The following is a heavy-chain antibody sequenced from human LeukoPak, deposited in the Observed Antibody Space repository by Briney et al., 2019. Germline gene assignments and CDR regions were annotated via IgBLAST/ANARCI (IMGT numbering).Heavy chain of an antibody. Sequence: SETLSLTCTVSGGSISSSYYWGWIRQPPGKGLEWIGSIYYSGGTYYNPSLKSRVTISVDTSKNQLSLKLSSVTAADTAVYYCASRFKMTTVTANYYFDYWGQGTLVTVSS. V-gene: IGHV4-39*01. CDR3: ASRFKMTTVTANYYFDY. CDR1: GGSISSSYY. D-gene: IGHD4-17*01. J-gene: IGHJ4*02. CDR2: IYYSGGT.